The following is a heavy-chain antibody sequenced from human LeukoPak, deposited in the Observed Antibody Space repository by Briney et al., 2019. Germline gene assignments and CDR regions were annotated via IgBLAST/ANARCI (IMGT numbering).Heavy chain of an antibody. D-gene: IGHD2-15*01. CDR3: ARDLGIIVVVVADAIGGGFDP. Sequence: GGSLRLSCAASGFTFSSYSMNWVRQAPGKGLEWVSSISSSSSYIYYADSVKGRFTISRDNAKNSLYLQMNSLRAEDTAVYYCARDLGIIVVVVADAIGGGFDPWGQGTLVTVSS. V-gene: IGHV3-21*01. CDR1: GFTFSSYS. CDR2: ISSSSSYI. J-gene: IGHJ5*02.